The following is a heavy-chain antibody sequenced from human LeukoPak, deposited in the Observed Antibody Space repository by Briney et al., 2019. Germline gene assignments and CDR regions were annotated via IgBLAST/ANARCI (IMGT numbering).Heavy chain of an antibody. Sequence: GGSLRLSCAASGFTFSSYSMNWVRQAPGKGLEWVSSISSSSSYIYYADSVKGRFTISRDNAKNSLYLQMNSLRAEDTAVYYCARGGIERARITMIVVVPWGPDAFDIWGQGTMVTVSS. D-gene: IGHD3-22*01. CDR3: ARGGIERARITMIVVVPWGPDAFDI. CDR1: GFTFSSYS. J-gene: IGHJ3*02. CDR2: ISSSSSYI. V-gene: IGHV3-21*01.